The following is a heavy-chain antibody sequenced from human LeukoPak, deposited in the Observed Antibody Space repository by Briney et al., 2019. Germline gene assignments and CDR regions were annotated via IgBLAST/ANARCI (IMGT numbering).Heavy chain of an antibody. V-gene: IGHV4-34*01. Sequence: PSETLSLTCAVYGGSFSGYYWSWIRQPPGKGLEWIGEINHSGSTNYNPSLKSRVTISVDTSKNQFSLKLSSVTAADTAVYYCAREALEHYDILTGYDYWGQGTLVTVSS. CDR2: INHSGST. D-gene: IGHD3-9*01. J-gene: IGHJ4*02. CDR3: AREALEHYDILTGYDY. CDR1: GGSFSGYY.